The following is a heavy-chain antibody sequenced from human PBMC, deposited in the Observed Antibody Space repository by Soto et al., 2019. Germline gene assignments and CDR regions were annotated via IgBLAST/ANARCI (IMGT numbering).Heavy chain of an antibody. V-gene: IGHV1-3*01. CDR3: AREYYDFWRGYSHRFDP. Sequence: ASVKVSCKASGYTFTSYAMHWVRKAPGQRLEWMGWINAGNGNTKYSQKFQGRVTITRDTSASTAYMELSSLRSEDTAVYYCAREYYDFWRGYSHRFDPWGQGTLVTVSS. CDR1: GYTFTSYA. CDR2: INAGNGNT. D-gene: IGHD3-3*01. J-gene: IGHJ5*02.